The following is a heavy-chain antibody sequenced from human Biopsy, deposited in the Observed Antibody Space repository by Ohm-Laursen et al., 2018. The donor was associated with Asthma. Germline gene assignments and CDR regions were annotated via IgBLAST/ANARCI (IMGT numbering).Heavy chain of an antibody. Sequence: ASVKVSCNASGYTFTSYYMHWVRQAPGQGLEWMGIINPSGGSTSYAQKFQGRVTITADESTSTAYMELSSLRSEDTAVYYCARDPHNSYLAPLRTKFNYYYYGMDVWGQGTTVTVSS. J-gene: IGHJ6*02. D-gene: IGHD1-7*01. CDR3: ARDPHNSYLAPLRTKFNYYYYGMDV. CDR2: INPSGGST. V-gene: IGHV1-46*01. CDR1: GYTFTSYY.